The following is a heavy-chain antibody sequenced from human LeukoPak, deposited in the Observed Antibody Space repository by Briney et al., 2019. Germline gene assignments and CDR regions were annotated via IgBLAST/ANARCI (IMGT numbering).Heavy chain of an antibody. D-gene: IGHD3-10*01. CDR3: AKALGGSGSNFDY. CDR2: ISGSGGST. CDR1: GFTFSSYA. Sequence: GGSLRLSCAASGFTFSSYAMNWVRQAPGKGLGWVSTISGSGGSTYYADSVKGRFTISRDNSKHTLYLQMSSLRADDTAVYYCAKALGGSGSNFDYWGQGTLVTVSS. V-gene: IGHV3-23*01. J-gene: IGHJ4*02.